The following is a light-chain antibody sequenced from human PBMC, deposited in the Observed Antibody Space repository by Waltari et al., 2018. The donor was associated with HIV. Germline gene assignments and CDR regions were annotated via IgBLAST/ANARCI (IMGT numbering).Light chain of an antibody. V-gene: IGLV3-21*02. CDR1: KMGEKS. CDR2: DDT. Sequence: SYVLTQPPSVSLAPGQTASITCGGKKMGEKSVHWYQRNQGQAPVLGVYDDTDRPSGIPYRFSGSNSGDTATLIISRVEAGDEADYYCQVWDSSNEHPVFGGGTKLSVL. J-gene: IGLJ2*01. CDR3: QVWDSSNEHPV.